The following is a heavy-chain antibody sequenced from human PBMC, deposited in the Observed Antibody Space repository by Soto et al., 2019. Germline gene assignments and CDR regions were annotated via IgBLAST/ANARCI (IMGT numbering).Heavy chain of an antibody. CDR3: ASGFRYGYLFDF. J-gene: IGHJ4*02. CDR2: IKHDGSEN. Sequence: GGSLRLSCAASGFTFSNYWMNWVRQAPGKGLEWVANIKHDGSENYYVDSVKGRFTISRDNARNSLFLQMNSLTADDTAVYYCASGFRYGYLFDFWGQGTLVTVSS. V-gene: IGHV3-7*01. CDR1: GFTFSNYW. D-gene: IGHD5-18*01.